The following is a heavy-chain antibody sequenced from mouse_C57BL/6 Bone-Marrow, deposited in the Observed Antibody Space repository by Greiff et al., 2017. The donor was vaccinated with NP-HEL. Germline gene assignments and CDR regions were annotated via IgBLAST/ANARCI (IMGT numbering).Heavy chain of an antibody. D-gene: IGHD1-1*01. Sequence: VQVVESGAELVKPGASVKLSCKASGYTFTSYWMHWVKQRPGQGLEWIGMIHPNSGSTNYNEKFKSKATLTVDKSSSTAYMQLSSLTSEDSAVYYCEGRGWYFDVWGTGTTVTVSS. CDR2: IHPNSGST. V-gene: IGHV1-64*01. CDR1: GYTFTSYW. J-gene: IGHJ1*03. CDR3: EGRGWYFDV.